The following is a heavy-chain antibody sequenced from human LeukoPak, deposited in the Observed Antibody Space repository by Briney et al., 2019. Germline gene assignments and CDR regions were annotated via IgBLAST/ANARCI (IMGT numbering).Heavy chain of an antibody. CDR3: ARGRPHGNDY. CDR1: GLTLSGYW. Sequence: GGSLRLSCSASGLTLSGYWMHWVRQIPGKGLVWVSRIDSDGSGTTYADSVKGRFSISRDNAKNTLYLQMNSLRVEDTAVYYCARGRPHGNDYWGQGTLVTVSS. V-gene: IGHV3-74*01. D-gene: IGHD2-15*01. J-gene: IGHJ4*02. CDR2: IDSDGSGT.